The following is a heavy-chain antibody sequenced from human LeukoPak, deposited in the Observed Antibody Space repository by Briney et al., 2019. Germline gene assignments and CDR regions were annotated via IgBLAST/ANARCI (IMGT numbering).Heavy chain of an antibody. CDR1: GITSSSHA. CDR2: ISGSGGHT. J-gene: IGHJ6*03. Sequence: PGGSLRLSCAASGITSSSHAMSWVRQAPGKGLEWVSLISGSGGHTYYGDSVKGRFTISRDNSTNRLYLQMNSLRPEDTAVYYCAKGGAATMRDGYNYYYYYMEVWGRGTTVTVSS. CDR3: AKGGAATMRDGYNYYYYYMEV. D-gene: IGHD5-24*01. V-gene: IGHV3-23*01.